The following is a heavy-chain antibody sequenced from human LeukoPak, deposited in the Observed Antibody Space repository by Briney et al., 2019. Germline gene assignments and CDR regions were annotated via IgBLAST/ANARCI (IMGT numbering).Heavy chain of an antibody. J-gene: IGHJ2*01. CDR2: IYDSGST. D-gene: IGHD3-22*01. CDR3: ARSADYYDSSGYWYFDL. V-gene: IGHV4-4*02. Sequence: SETLSLTCTVSGGSISSRNWWSWVRQPPGKGLEWIGEIYDSGSTNYNPSLKRRVTISVDTSKNQFSLKLSSVTAADTAVYYCARSADYYDSSGYWYFDLWGRGTLVTVSS. CDR1: GGSISSRNW.